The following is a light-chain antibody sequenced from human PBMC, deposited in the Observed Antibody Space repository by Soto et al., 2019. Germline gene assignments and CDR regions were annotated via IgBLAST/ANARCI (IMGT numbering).Light chain of an antibody. J-gene: IGLJ1*01. CDR3: CSYAGSSFYV. CDR2: EVS. V-gene: IGLV2-23*02. Sequence: QSVLTQPASVSGSPGQSITISCTGTSSDVGTYNLVSWYQHHPAKAPQLMIFEVSKRPSGVSNRFSGSKSGNTASLTISWFQAEDEADYYCCSYAGSSFYVFGTGTKVTVL. CDR1: SSDVGTYNL.